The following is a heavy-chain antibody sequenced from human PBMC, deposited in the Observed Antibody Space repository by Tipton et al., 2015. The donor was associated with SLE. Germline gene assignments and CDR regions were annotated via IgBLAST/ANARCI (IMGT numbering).Heavy chain of an antibody. V-gene: IGHV3-23*01. Sequence: SLRLSCAASGFTFGSFTMTWVRQAPGKGLDWVSGISGSGGNPSYADSVKGRFTISRDNAKNSLSLQMNSLRAEDTAVYYCARSWYLDYWGQGTLVTVSS. CDR1: GFTFGSFT. CDR3: ARSWYLDY. D-gene: IGHD6-13*01. CDR2: ISGSGGNP. J-gene: IGHJ4*02.